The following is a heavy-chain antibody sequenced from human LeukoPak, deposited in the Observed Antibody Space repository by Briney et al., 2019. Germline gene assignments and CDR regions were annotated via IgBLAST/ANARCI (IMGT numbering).Heavy chain of an antibody. Sequence: GGPLRLSCAASGFPFIVYSMNWVGKAPGKGREWISYIGISSGNTKYADSVKGRFTISRDYAKNSLYLQMNSLRVEDTAVYFCARDHNYAFDNWGQGTLVTVSS. D-gene: IGHD1-1*01. V-gene: IGHV3-11*06. CDR3: ARDHNYAFDN. J-gene: IGHJ4*02. CDR2: IGISSGNT. CDR1: GFPFIVYS.